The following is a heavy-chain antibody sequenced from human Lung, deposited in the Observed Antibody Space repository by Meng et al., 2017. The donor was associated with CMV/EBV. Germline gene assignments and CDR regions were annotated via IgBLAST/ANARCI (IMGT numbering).Heavy chain of an antibody. J-gene: IGHJ6*02. CDR3: ARDRLRFLEWSYGMDV. CDR1: GYTFTGYY. D-gene: IGHD3-3*01. Sequence: ASVKVSXKASGYTFTGYYMHWVRQAPGQGLEWMGWINPNSGGTNYAQKFQGRVTMPRDTSISTAYMELSRLRSDDTAVYYCARDRLRFLEWSYGMDVWGQGNXVNGSS. CDR2: INPNSGGT. V-gene: IGHV1-2*02.